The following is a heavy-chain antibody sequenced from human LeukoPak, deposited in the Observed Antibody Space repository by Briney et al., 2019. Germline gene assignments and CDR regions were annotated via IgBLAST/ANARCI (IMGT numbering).Heavy chain of an antibody. CDR1: GFTFNTLA. V-gene: IGHV3-23*01. D-gene: IGHD5-18*01. J-gene: IGHJ4*02. Sequence: PGGSLRLSCAASGFTFNTLAMSWVRQAPGKGLEWVSAINARGFITYYAESVKGRFTISRDKSKNTLFLQMNSLSVEDTAIYYCVNHITAMVRGCLDHWGQGILVTVSS. CDR2: INARGFIT. CDR3: VNHITAMVRGCLDH.